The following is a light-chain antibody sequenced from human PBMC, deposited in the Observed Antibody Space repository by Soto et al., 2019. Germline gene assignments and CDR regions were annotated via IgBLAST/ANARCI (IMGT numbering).Light chain of an antibody. V-gene: IGKV1-39*01. CDR2: AAS. CDR1: QSISSY. J-gene: IGKJ4*01. Sequence: DLQMTQSPSSLSASVGDRVTITCRASQSISSYLNWYQQKPGKAPKLLIYAASSLQSGVPSRFGASGSGTNFPPTISSLQPEVFANYYGQKSNSPPVTFGGGTKVEIK. CDR3: QKSNSPPVT.